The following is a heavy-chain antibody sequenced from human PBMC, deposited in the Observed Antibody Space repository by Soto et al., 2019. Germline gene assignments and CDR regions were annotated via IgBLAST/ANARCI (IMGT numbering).Heavy chain of an antibody. J-gene: IGHJ4*02. D-gene: IGHD2-15*01. V-gene: IGHV4-34*01. CDR2: INHSGST. CDR1: GGPFSGYY. CDR3: ARSRYCSGGSCYSQYDY. Sequence: SETLSLTCAVYGGPFSGYYWSWIRQPPGKGLEWIGEINHSGSTNYNPSLKSRVTISVDTSKNQFSLKLSPVTAADTAVYYCARSRYCSGGSCYSQYDYWGQGTLVTVSS.